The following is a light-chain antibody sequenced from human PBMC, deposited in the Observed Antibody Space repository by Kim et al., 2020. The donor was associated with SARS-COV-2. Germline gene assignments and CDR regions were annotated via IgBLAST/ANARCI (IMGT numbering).Light chain of an antibody. Sequence: AIQLAQSPSSLSASVGDRVTITCRASQGIGTSLAWYRQRPGKAPQLLMEGTSTLESGVPSGFTGSGSGTDFILTISSLQPEDFATYYCQQFKFFPPTFGQGTKVEIK. V-gene: IGKV1-13*02. CDR1: QGIGTS. J-gene: IGKJ1*01. CDR2: GTS. CDR3: QQFKFFPPT.